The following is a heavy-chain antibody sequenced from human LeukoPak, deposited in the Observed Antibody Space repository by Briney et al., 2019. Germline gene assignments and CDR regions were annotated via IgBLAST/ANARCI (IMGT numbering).Heavy chain of an antibody. CDR3: ATRKYYGSGSYESPSWFDP. CDR1: GGSINSYY. J-gene: IGHJ5*02. CDR2: IYYIGST. V-gene: IGHV4-59*01. D-gene: IGHD3-10*01. Sequence: SETLSLTCTVSGGSINSYYWSWIRQPPGKGLEWIGYIYYIGSTNYNPSLKSRVTISVDTSKNQFSLKLSSVTAADTAVYYCATRKYYGSGSYESPSWFDPWGQGTLVTVSS.